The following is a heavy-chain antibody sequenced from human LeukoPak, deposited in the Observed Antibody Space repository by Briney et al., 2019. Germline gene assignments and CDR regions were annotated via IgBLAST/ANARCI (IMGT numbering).Heavy chain of an antibody. J-gene: IGHJ4*02. D-gene: IGHD6-13*01. V-gene: IGHV4-59*01. Sequence: PSETLSLTCTVSGDSITSAYWSWMRQPPGKGLESIGYIFYTGDKNYNPPLGSRVTMSLDTSKNQVSLRLTSVTPADTGVYYCTKGTRQPLWGQGTLVTVSS. CDR2: IFYTGDK. CDR3: TKGTRQPL. CDR1: GDSITSAY.